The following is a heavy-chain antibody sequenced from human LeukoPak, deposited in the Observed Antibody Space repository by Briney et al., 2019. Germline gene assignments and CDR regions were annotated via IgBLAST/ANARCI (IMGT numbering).Heavy chain of an antibody. V-gene: IGHV5-51*01. CDR2: IYPGDSDT. CDR1: GYSFTSYW. J-gene: IGHJ4*02. Sequence: GEPLKISCKGSGYSFTSYWIGWVRQMPGKGLEWMGIIYPGDSDTRYSPSLQGQVTISADKSISTAYLQWSSLKASDTAMYYCAKSGSSSMAHIDYWGQGTLVTVSS. D-gene: IGHD6-6*01. CDR3: AKSGSSSMAHIDY.